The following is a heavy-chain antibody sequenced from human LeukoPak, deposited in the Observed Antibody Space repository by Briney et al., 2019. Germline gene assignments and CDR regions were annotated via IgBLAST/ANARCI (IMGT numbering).Heavy chain of an antibody. CDR1: GFTFSSYS. J-gene: IGHJ4*02. D-gene: IGHD6-13*01. CDR2: ISSGSSYI. CDR3: ARDRGSSWYVDY. Sequence: GGSLRLSCAASGFTFSSYSMKWVRQAPGKGLEWVSSISSGSSYIYYADSVKGRFTISRDNAKNSLYLQMNSLRAEDTTVYYCARDRGSSWYVDYWGQGTLVTVSS. V-gene: IGHV3-21*01.